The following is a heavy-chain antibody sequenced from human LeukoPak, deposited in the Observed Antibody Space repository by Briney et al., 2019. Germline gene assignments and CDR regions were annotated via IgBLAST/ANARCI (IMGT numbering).Heavy chain of an antibody. V-gene: IGHV4-34*01. CDR1: GGSFSGYY. J-gene: IGHJ5*02. CDR2: INHSGST. D-gene: IGHD1-1*01. Sequence: SETLSLTCAVYGGSFSGYYWSWIRQPPGKGLEWIGEINHSGSTNYNPSLKSRVTISVDTSKNQFSLKLMSVTAADTAVYYCARDRLQLQSWGQGTLVTVSS. CDR3: ARDRLQLQS.